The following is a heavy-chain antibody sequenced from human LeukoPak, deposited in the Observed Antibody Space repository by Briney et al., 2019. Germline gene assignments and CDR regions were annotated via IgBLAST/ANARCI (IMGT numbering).Heavy chain of an antibody. CDR1: GFTLSNYW. V-gene: IGHV3-74*01. Sequence: GGSLRLSCAASGFTLSNYWMHWVRQAPGKGLVWVSHINTDGTTTNYADSVKGRFTISRDAAKNTLYLQMTSLRAEDTAVYYCARFGWVPPAHFDYWGQGALVTVSS. CDR2: INTDGTTT. D-gene: IGHD3-10*01. J-gene: IGHJ4*02. CDR3: ARFGWVPPAHFDY.